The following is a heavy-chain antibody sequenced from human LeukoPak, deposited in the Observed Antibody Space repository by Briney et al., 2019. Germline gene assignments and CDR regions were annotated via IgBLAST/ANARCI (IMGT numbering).Heavy chain of an antibody. CDR1: EYTFTSYY. D-gene: IGHD5-18*01. Sequence: EASVKVSCKASEYTFTSYYMHWVRQAPGQGLEWTGIINPSGGSTSYAQKFQGRVTMTRDTSTSTVYMELSSLRSEDTAVYYCARDRVRGYSYGHFDYWGQGTLVTVSS. V-gene: IGHV1-46*01. CDR2: INPSGGST. CDR3: ARDRVRGYSYGHFDY. J-gene: IGHJ4*02.